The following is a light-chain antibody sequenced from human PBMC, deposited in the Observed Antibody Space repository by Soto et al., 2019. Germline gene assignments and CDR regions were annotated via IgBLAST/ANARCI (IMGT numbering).Light chain of an antibody. CDR2: DAS. Sequence: EIVLTQSPGILSLSPGKRATLSCRASQSVNSNYLAWYQQKPGQAPRLLIYDASSRATAIPDRFSGSGSGTDFTLTISRLEPEDFAVYYCQQDGSSPCTFGQGTNLEI. CDR3: QQDGSSPCT. V-gene: IGKV3-20*01. CDR1: QSVNSNY. J-gene: IGKJ2*02.